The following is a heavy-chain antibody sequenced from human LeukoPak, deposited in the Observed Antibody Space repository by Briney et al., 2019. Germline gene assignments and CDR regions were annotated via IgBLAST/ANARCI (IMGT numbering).Heavy chain of an antibody. D-gene: IGHD1-26*01. CDR1: GYTFTGYY. CDR2: INPNSGDT. CDR3: ARGTEYGYFGSYYANFPY. J-gene: IGHJ4*02. V-gene: IGHV1-2*02. Sequence: ASVKVSCKASGYTFTGYYMNWVRQAPGQGLEWMGWINPNSGDTNYAHKFKGRVTMARDTSISTAYMELSRLKSDDTAVYYCARGTEYGYFGSYYANFPYWGQGTLVTVSS.